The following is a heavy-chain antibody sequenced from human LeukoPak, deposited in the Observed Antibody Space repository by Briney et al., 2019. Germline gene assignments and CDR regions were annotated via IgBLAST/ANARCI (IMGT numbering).Heavy chain of an antibody. Sequence: GGSLRLSCAASGFTFSSYEMNWVRQAPGKGLEWVSYISSSGSTIYYADSVKGRFTISRDNAKNSLYLQMNSLRAEDTAVYYCARADYDYVWGSYRQYYLDYWGQGTLVTVSS. CDR2: ISSSGSTI. CDR1: GFTFSSYE. J-gene: IGHJ4*02. CDR3: ARADYDYVWGSYRQYYLDY. V-gene: IGHV3-48*03. D-gene: IGHD3-16*02.